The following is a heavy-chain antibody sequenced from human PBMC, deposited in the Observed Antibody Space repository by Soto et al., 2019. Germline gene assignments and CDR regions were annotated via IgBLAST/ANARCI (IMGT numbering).Heavy chain of an antibody. CDR2: IYYSGST. CDR1: GGSVSSGSYY. Sequence: QVQLQESGPGLVKPSETLSLTCTVSGGSVSSGSYYWSWIRQPPGKGLEWIGYIYYSGSTNYNPSLKSRVVISVDTSKNQFSLKLRSVTAADTAVYYCARYYDSSGSLDYWGQATLVTVSS. CDR3: ARYYDSSGSLDY. D-gene: IGHD3-22*01. V-gene: IGHV4-61*01. J-gene: IGHJ4*02.